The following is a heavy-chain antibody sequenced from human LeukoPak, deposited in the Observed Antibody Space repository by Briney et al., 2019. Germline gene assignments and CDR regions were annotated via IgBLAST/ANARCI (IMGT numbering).Heavy chain of an antibody. CDR2: ISSSSSYI. D-gene: IGHD2-15*01. Sequence: PGGSLRLSCAASGFTFSSYSMNWVRQAPGKGLEWVSSISSSSSYIYYADSVKGRFIISRDNAKNSLYLQMNSLRAEDTAVYYCARDTAMEYCSGGSCYYGTRYYFDYWGQGTLVTVSS. J-gene: IGHJ4*02. V-gene: IGHV3-21*01. CDR3: ARDTAMEYCSGGSCYYGTRYYFDY. CDR1: GFTFSSYS.